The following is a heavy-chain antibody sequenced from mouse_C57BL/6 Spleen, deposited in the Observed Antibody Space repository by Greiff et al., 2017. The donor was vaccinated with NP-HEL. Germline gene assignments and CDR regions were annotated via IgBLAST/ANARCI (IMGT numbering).Heavy chain of an antibody. D-gene: IGHD2-3*01. Sequence: VQVVESGAELARPGASVKMSCKASGYTFTSYTMHWVKQRPGQGLEWIGYINPSSGYTKYNQKFQDQATLTANKSSSTSYMQLSSLTSEDSAVYYCARDGYLFAYWGQGTLVTVSA. CDR1: GYTFTSYT. V-gene: IGHV1-4*01. J-gene: IGHJ3*01. CDR2: INPSSGYT. CDR3: ARDGYLFAY.